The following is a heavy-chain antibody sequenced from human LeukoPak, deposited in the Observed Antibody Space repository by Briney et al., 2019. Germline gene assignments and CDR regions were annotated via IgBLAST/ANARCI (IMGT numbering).Heavy chain of an antibody. CDR2: ISSSSSYI. CDR1: GFTFSSYS. V-gene: IGHV3-21*01. CDR3: ARDWSRSSSFDY. Sequence: GGSLRLSCAASGFTFSSYSMNWVRQAPGKGLEWVSSISSSSSYIYYADSVKGRFTISRDNAKNSLYLQMNSLRAEDTAVYYCARDWSRSSSFDYWGQGTLVTVSS. J-gene: IGHJ4*02.